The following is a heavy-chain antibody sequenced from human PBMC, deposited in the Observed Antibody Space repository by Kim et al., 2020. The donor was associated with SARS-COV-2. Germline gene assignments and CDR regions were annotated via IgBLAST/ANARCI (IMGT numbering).Heavy chain of an antibody. CDR3: ARPYYYDSSGYVHYYYGRDV. D-gene: IGHD3-22*01. Sequence: GGSLRLSCAASGFTFSSYSMNWVRQAPGKGLEWVSSISSSGTYIYYADSVKGRFTISRDNAKNSLYLQMNSLRGEDTAVYYCARPYYYDSSGYVHYYYGRDVWGKGTTVTVSS. J-gene: IGHJ6*04. CDR1: GFTFSSYS. CDR2: ISSSGTYI. V-gene: IGHV3-21*01.